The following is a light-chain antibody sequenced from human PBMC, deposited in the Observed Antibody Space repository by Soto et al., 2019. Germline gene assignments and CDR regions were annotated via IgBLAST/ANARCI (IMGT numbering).Light chain of an antibody. CDR1: ISDVGSYKD. V-gene: IGLV2-11*01. CDR3: CAYADTFYV. CDR2: DVS. J-gene: IGLJ1*01. Sequence: QTVLTQPRSVSGAPGPSVTISCTGTISDVGSYKDVSWYQHHPGKVPKLMIYDVSERPSGVPDRFSGSKSGNTASLTISGLQAEDEAIYYCCAYADTFYVFGTGTKVTVL.